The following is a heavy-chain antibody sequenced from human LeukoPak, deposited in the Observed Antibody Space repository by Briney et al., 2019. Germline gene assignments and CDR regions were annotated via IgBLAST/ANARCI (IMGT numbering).Heavy chain of an antibody. CDR3: ARVHDYVWGSYRSGFDY. V-gene: IGHV4-34*01. CDR2: INHSGST. J-gene: IGHJ4*02. Sequence: SETLSLTCAVYGGSFSGYYWSWIRQPPGKGLEWSGEINHSGSTNYNTSLKSRVTISVDTSKNQFSLKLSSVTAADTAVYYCARVHDYVWGSYRSGFDYWGQGTLVTVSS. CDR1: GGSFSGYY. D-gene: IGHD3-16*02.